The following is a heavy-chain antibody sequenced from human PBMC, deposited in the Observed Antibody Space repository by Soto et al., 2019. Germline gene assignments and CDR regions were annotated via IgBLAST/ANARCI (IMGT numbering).Heavy chain of an antibody. CDR1: GFSFSSYW. Sequence: SLRLSCAASGFSFSSYWMSWVRQAPGKGLEWVANIKQDGTEKNYVDSVKGRFTISRDNTKNSLYLQMNSLRAEDTAVYYCARDPPVAVRAQGTLVTVSS. V-gene: IGHV3-7*01. J-gene: IGHJ4*02. CDR3: ARDPPVAV. CDR2: IKQDGTEK. D-gene: IGHD6-19*01.